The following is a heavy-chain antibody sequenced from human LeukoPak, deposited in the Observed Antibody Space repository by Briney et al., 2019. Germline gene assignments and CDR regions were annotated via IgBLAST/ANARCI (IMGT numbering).Heavy chain of an antibody. CDR2: IWYDGSNK. CDR3: ARSLRFEVDY. J-gene: IGHJ4*02. CDR1: GFTFSSYG. D-gene: IGHD3-3*01. Sequence: GGSLRLSCAASGFTFSSYGMHWVRQAPGKGLEWVAVIWYDGSNKYYGDSVKGRFTISRDNSKNTLYLQTNSLRAEDTAVYYCARSLRFEVDYWGQGTLVTVSS. V-gene: IGHV3-33*01.